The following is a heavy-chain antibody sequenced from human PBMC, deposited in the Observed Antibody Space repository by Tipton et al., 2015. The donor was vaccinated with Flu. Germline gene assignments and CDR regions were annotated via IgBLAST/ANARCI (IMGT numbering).Heavy chain of an antibody. CDR2: IEDDGDQE. CDR1: GFTFSDYW. Sequence: SLRLSCVASGFTFSDYWMTWVRQAPGKGLEWVAKIEDDGDQEDYVDSVKGRFTISRDNARNSLYLQMNSLRVDDTAVYYCAKHIPRQRVVDYWGQGALVTVSS. D-gene: IGHD2-21*01. J-gene: IGHJ4*02. V-gene: IGHV3-7*01. CDR3: AKHIPRQRVVDY.